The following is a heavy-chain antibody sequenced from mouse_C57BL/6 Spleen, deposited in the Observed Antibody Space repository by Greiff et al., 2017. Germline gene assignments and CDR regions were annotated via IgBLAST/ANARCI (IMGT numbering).Heavy chain of an antibody. D-gene: IGHD1-1*01. CDR1: GFTFSDYG. CDR2: ISSGSSTI. V-gene: IGHV5-17*01. J-gene: IGHJ1*03. CDR3: ARRYGSSYHYWYCDV. Sequence: EVHLVESGGGLVKPGGSLKLSCAASGFTFSDYGMHWVRQAPEKGLEWVAYISSGSSTIYYADTVKGRFTISRDNAKNTLFLQMTSLRSEDTAMYYCARRYGSSYHYWYCDVWGTGTTVTVSS.